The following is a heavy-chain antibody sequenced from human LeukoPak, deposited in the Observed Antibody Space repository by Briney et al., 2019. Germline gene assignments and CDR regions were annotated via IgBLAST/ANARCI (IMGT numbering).Heavy chain of an antibody. V-gene: IGHV3-23*01. CDR3: AKGSSDSWYSALEY. J-gene: IGHJ4*02. Sequence: GGSLRLSCAASGFTFSSIAMAWVRQAPGKGLKGVSGISASNGNTYHADSVKGPFTISRDNSKGTLYLQMNSLRVEDTAVYYCAKGSSDSWYSALEYGGQGTLATVS. CDR2: ISASNGNT. D-gene: IGHD3-22*01. CDR1: GFTFSSIA.